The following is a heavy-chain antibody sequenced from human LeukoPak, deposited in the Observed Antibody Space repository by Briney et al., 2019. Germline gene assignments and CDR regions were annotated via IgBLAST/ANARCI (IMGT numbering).Heavy chain of an antibody. Sequence: PGESLNISCKGSGYSFTSYWISWVRQMPGKGLEWMGRIDPSDSYTNYSPSFQGHVTISADKSISTAYLQWSSLKASDTAMYYCARLDYGDYGADYYYYGMDVWGQGTTVTVSS. CDR2: IDPSDSYT. D-gene: IGHD4-17*01. J-gene: IGHJ6*02. CDR1: GYSFTSYW. V-gene: IGHV5-10-1*01. CDR3: ARLDYGDYGADYYYYGMDV.